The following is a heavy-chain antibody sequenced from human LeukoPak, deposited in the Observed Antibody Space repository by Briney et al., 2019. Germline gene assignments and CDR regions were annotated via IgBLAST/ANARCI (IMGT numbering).Heavy chain of an antibody. CDR3: ARDENSYSFFDY. J-gene: IGHJ4*02. Sequence: WDTLSLTCTVSGRSISSYYWSWTRHPPGRGREGLGYIYYSGSTTYDHALKSRVTISVDTSKNQYSLKLSSVTAADTAVYYCARDENSYSFFDYWGQGTLVTVSS. D-gene: IGHD5-18*01. CDR2: IYYSGST. CDR1: GRSISSYY. V-gene: IGHV4-59*01.